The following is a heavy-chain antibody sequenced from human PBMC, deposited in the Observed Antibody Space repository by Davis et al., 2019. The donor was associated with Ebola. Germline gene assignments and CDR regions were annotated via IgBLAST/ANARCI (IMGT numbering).Heavy chain of an antibody. D-gene: IGHD5-18*01. V-gene: IGHV4-61*01. CDR1: GGSVSSGSYY. J-gene: IGHJ4*02. CDR3: ARGYSYVNDY. Sequence: MPGGSLRLSCTVSGGSVSSGSYYWSWIRQPPGKGLEWIGYIYYSGSTNYNPSLKSRVTISVDTSKNQFSLKLSSVTAADTAVYYCARGYSYVNDYWGQGTLVTVSS. CDR2: IYYSGST.